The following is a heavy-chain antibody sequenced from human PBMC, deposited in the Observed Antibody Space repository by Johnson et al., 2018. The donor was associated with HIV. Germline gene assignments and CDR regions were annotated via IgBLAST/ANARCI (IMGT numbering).Heavy chain of an antibody. V-gene: IGHV3-30*18. Sequence: QVLLVESGGGVVQPGRSLRLSCAASGFTFSSYGMHWVRQAPGKGLEWVAVISYDGSNKYYADSVKGRFTISRDNSKNKLYLQMNSLRAEDTAVYYCAKDFGIVVVKSAFDIWGQGTMVTISS. CDR1: GFTFSSYG. D-gene: IGHD3-22*01. CDR2: ISYDGSNK. CDR3: AKDFGIVVVKSAFDI. J-gene: IGHJ3*02.